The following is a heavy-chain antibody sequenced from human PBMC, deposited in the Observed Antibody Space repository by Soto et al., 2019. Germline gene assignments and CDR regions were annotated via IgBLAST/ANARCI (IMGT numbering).Heavy chain of an antibody. D-gene: IGHD6-19*01. CDR3: ARDWGQQWLAYGMDV. Sequence: ASVKVSGKASGYTFTNYGISWVRQAPGQGLEWMGWISTYNGHTTSAQKLQGRVTMTTDTSTNTAYMELRSLRSDDTAVYYCARDWGQQWLAYGMDVWGQGTTVTVSS. CDR2: ISTYNGHT. V-gene: IGHV1-18*01. J-gene: IGHJ6*02. CDR1: GYTFTNYG.